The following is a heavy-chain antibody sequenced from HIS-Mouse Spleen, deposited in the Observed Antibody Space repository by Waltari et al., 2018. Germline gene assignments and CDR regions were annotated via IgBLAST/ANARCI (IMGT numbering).Heavy chain of an antibody. J-gene: IGHJ3*02. Sequence: QVQLVESGGGVVQPGRSLRLSCAASGFTFSSYAMHWVRQAPGKGLEWVAVISYDGSNKYYADSVKGRFTSTRDNSKNTLYLQMNSLRAEDTAVYYCARDANNWNDEAFDIWGQGTMVTVSS. CDR2: ISYDGSNK. V-gene: IGHV3-30-3*01. CDR1: GFTFSSYA. D-gene: IGHD1-20*01. CDR3: ARDANNWNDEAFDI.